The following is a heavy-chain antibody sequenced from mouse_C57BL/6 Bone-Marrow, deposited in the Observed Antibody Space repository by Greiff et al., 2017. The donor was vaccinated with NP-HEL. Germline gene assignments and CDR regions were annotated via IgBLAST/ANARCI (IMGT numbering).Heavy chain of an antibody. CDR1: GYTFTSYW. J-gene: IGHJ3*01. Sequence: QVQLQQPGAELVKPGASVKLSCKASGYTFTSYWMHWVKQRPGRGLEWIGRIDPNSGGTKYNEKFKSKATLTVDKPSSTAYMKISSLTSEDSAVYYCARSGPIWYGSSPWFADWGQGTLVTVSA. CDR3: ARSGPIWYGSSPWFAD. D-gene: IGHD1-1*01. CDR2: IDPNSGGT. V-gene: IGHV1-72*01.